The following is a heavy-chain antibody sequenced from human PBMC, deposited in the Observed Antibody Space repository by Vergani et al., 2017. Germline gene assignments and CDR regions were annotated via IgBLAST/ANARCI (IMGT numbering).Heavy chain of an antibody. V-gene: IGHV4-59*01. D-gene: IGHD2-21*01. CDR2: IYDSGDT. J-gene: IGHJ4*02. CDR3: SRGALWWLRQIDS. CDR1: GDSMSTYY. Sequence: QVQLQESGPGLVKPSETLSLTCSVSGDSMSTYYWTWIRQPPGKGLEWIGYIYDSGDTKYNPSLKSRVTMSLDTSKNQFSLNLCSVTAADTAVYYCSRGALWWLRQIDSWGQGTLVTVSS.